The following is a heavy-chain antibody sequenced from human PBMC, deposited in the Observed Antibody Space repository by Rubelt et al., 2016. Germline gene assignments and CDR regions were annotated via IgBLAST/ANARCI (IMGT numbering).Heavy chain of an antibody. CDR2: IYYSGST. D-gene: IGHD4-23*01. J-gene: IGHJ4*02. Sequence: QVQLQQWGAGLLKPSETLSLTCAVYGGSFSGYYWSWIRQPPGKGLEWIGYIYYSGSTYYNPSLKSRVTISVDTSKNQFALKLSSVTAADTAVYYCARSYGGNAPFDYWGQGTLVTVSS. V-gene: IGHV4-34*01. CDR3: ARSYGGNAPFDY. CDR1: GGSFSGYY.